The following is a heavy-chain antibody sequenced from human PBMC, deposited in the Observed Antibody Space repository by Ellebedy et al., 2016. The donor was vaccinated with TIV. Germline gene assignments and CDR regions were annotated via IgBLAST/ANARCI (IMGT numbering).Heavy chain of an antibody. D-gene: IGHD3-22*01. Sequence: SETLSLXXAISGASVSTNTVGWHWLRHSPSRGLEWLGRTNYRSKWNNNYAVSVRSRTTINPDTSKNQFTLQLNSVTPEDTAVYYCARGRYYSFDIWGQGKMVTVSS. J-gene: IGHJ3*02. CDR2: TNYRSKWNN. V-gene: IGHV6-1*01. CDR3: ARGRYYSFDI. CDR1: GASVSTNTVG.